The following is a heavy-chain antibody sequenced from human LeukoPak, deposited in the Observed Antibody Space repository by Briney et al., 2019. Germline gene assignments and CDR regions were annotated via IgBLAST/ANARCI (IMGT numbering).Heavy chain of an antibody. Sequence: GGSLRLSCAASGFTFSSYAMHWVRQAPGKGLEWVAVISYDGSNKYYADSVKGRFTISRDNSKNTLYLQMNSLRAEDTAVYYCAKDHYDSSGYYIFDYWGQGTLVTVSS. CDR2: ISYDGSNK. CDR1: GFTFSSYA. V-gene: IGHV3-30-3*01. D-gene: IGHD3-22*01. J-gene: IGHJ4*02. CDR3: AKDHYDSSGYYIFDY.